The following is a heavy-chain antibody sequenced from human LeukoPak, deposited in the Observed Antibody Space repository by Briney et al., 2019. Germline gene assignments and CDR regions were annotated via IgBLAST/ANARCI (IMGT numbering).Heavy chain of an antibody. Sequence: ASVKVSCKTSGYIFANYGMHWVRKAPRQSLEWMGWINTGNGNAKSSQKFQDRVTLSRDTAATTAYMELNSLSSEDTAVYYCARVPLSDPSGRYYAHWGQGTLVTVSS. V-gene: IGHV1-3*04. CDR1: GYIFANYG. CDR2: INTGNGNA. D-gene: IGHD1-26*01. J-gene: IGHJ1*01. CDR3: ARVPLSDPSGRYYAH.